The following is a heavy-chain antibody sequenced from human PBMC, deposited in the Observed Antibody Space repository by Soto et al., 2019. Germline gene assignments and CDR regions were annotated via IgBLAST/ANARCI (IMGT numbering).Heavy chain of an antibody. CDR3: ARVSPHYFDY. Sequence: PRGSLRVACADSGFAVISNYIICVRQAPWKGLEWVSVIYSGGSTYYADSVKGRFTISRDNSKNTLYLQTNSLRAEDTAVYYCARVSPHYFDYWGQGTLVTVSS. V-gene: IGHV3-53*01. J-gene: IGHJ4*02. CDR1: GFAVISNY. CDR2: IYSGGST.